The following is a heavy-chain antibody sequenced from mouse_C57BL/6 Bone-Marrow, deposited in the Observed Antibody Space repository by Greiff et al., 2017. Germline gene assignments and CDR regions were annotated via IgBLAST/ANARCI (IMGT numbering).Heavy chain of an antibody. D-gene: IGHD2-14*01. V-gene: IGHV1-55*01. J-gene: IGHJ2*01. Sequence: QVQLQQPGAELVKPGASVKMSCKASGYTFTSYWITWVKQRPGQGLEWIGDIYPGSGSTNYNEKFKSKATLTVDTSYSTAYMQLSSLTSEDSAVYYCARRGDYRYYFDYWGQGTTLTVSS. CDR2: IYPGSGST. CDR1: GYTFTSYW. CDR3: ARRGDYRYYFDY.